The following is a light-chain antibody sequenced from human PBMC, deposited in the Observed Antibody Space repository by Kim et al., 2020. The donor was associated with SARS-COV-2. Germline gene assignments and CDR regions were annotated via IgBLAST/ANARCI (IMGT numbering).Light chain of an antibody. CDR2: KAS. V-gene: IGKV1-5*03. CDR1: QNIGNW. J-gene: IGKJ1*01. Sequence: DIQVIQSPSTLSASVGDRVTITCRASQNIGNWLAWYQQKPGKAPKLLIYKASTLEGGVPSNFRGNGSGTEFTLTISSLQPDDFATYFCQQYKTYSTFGQGTKVDIK. CDR3: QQYKTYST.